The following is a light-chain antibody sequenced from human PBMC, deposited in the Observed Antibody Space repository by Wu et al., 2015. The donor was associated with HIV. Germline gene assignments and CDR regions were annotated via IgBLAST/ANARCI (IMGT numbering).Light chain of an antibody. V-gene: IGKV1-5*03. J-gene: IGKJ4*01. CDR3: QESFNT. CDR2: KVS. Sequence: QMTPVSLHPVCIXRRQSHHHLPGQQSISRYLAWYQQKPGKAPKLLIYKVSNLESGVPSRFSGSGSGTEFTLTISSLQPDDFATYYCQESFNTFGGGTKVEMK. CDR1: QSISRY.